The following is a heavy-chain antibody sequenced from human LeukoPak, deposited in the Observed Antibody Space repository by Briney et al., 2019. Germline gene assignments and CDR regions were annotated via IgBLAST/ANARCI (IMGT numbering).Heavy chain of an antibody. J-gene: IGHJ3*02. CDR1: GYTFTTYN. CDR3: ASLKNYYDSSGYLVTDAFDI. D-gene: IGHD3-22*01. Sequence: SVKVSCKASGYTFTTYNINWVRQAPARGLEWMGWISGYNGNTNYAQKLQGRVTMTTDTSKSTAYMELRSLKSDDTAVYYCASLKNYYDSSGYLVTDAFDIWGQGTMVTVSS. CDR2: ISGYNGNT. V-gene: IGHV1-18*01.